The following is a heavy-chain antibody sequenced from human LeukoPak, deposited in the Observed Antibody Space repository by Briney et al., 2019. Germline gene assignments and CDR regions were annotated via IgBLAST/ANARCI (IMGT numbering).Heavy chain of an antibody. D-gene: IGHD2-2*01. J-gene: IGHJ4*02. CDR1: GGTFSSHA. V-gene: IGHV1-69*01. CDR3: ATPGPAAPLGY. CDR2: IIPIFGTA. Sequence: SVKVSCKASGGTFSSHAISWVRQAPGQGLEWMGGIIPIFGTANYAQKFQGRVTITADESTSTAYMELSSLRSEDTAVYYCATPGPAAPLGYWGQGTLVTVSS.